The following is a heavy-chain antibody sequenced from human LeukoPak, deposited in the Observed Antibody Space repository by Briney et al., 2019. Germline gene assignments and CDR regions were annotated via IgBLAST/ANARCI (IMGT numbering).Heavy chain of an antibody. J-gene: IGHJ4*02. V-gene: IGHV4-4*07. CDR3: ARGDPMTTVINGEFDY. Sequence: SETLSLTCTVSGGSISSYYWSWIRQPAGKGLEWIGRIYTSWSTNYNPSLKSRVTMSVDTSKNQFSLKLSSVTAADTAVYYCARGDPMTTVINGEFDYWGQGTLVTVSS. CDR1: GGSISSYY. CDR2: IYTSWST. D-gene: IGHD4-17*01.